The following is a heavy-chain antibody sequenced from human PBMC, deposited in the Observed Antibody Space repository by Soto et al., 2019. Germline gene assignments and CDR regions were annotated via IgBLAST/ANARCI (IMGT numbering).Heavy chain of an antibody. Sequence: PGGSLRLSCAASGFTFNSYAMTWVRQAPGKGLEWVSIISSSGDGTYYVDSVKGRFTISRDNSRNTLNLQMNSLRAEDTAVYYCAKNADFWSWGVEVWGQGTTVTVSS. CDR1: GFTFNSYA. D-gene: IGHD3-3*01. V-gene: IGHV3-23*01. CDR3: AKNADFWSWGVEV. J-gene: IGHJ6*02. CDR2: ISSSGDGT.